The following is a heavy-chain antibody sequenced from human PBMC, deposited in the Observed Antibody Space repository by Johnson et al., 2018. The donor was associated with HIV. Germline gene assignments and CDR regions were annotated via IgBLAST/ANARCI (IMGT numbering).Heavy chain of an antibody. CDR2: ISYDGSNK. D-gene: IGHD6-19*01. J-gene: IGHJ3*02. V-gene: IGHV3-30-3*01. CDR3: AKGAVAGINDAFDI. Sequence: VQLVESGGGVVQPGRSLRLSCAASGFTFSSYAMHWVRQAPGKGLEWVAVISYDGSNKYYADSVKGRFTISRDNSKNTVFLQMNSLRTEDTALYYCAKGAVAGINDAFDIWGQGTMVTVSS. CDR1: GFTFSSYA.